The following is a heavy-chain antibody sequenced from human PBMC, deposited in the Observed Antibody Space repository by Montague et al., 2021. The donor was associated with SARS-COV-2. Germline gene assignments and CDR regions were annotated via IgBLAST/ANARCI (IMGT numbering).Heavy chain of an antibody. CDR1: GGSISSYY. J-gene: IGHJ4*02. V-gene: IGHV4-59*01. D-gene: IGHD3-3*01. CDR3: ASQVPDFWSGIDY. Sequence: SETLSLTCTVSGGSISSYYWSWIRQPPGKGLEWIGYIYYSGSTNYNPSLKSRVTISVDTSKNQFSLKLSSVTAADKAVYYRASQVPDFWSGIDYWGQGTLVTVSS. CDR2: IYYSGST.